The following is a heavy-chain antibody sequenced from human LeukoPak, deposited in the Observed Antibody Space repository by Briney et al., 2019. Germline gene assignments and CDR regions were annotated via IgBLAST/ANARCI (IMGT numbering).Heavy chain of an antibody. Sequence: NASETLSLTCTVSGGSISSYYWSWIRQPPGKGLEWIGYIYYSGSTNYNPSLKSRVTISVDTSKNQFSLKLSSVTAADTAVYYCARGTEVVLLWFGELLGWGQGTLVTVSS. CDR2: IYYSGST. CDR3: ARGTEVVLLWFGELLG. J-gene: IGHJ4*02. CDR1: GGSISSYY. D-gene: IGHD3-10*01. V-gene: IGHV4-59*01.